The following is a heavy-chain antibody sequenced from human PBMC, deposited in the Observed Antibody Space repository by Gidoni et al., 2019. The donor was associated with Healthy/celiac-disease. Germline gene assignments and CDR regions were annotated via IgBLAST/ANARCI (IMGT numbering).Heavy chain of an antibody. J-gene: IGHJ6*03. CDR2: ISVRGGST. D-gene: IGHD6-6*01. Sequence: EVKLLESGGGLVQPGGSLRLSCAASGFTFSSYAMSWVRQAPGKGLGGVSAISVRGGSTYYAGSVKGRFTISRDNSKNTLYLQMNSLRAEDTAVYYCAKEGQLGRNYYYYYMDVWGKGTTVTVSS. V-gene: IGHV3-23*01. CDR1: GFTFSSYA. CDR3: AKEGQLGRNYYYYYMDV.